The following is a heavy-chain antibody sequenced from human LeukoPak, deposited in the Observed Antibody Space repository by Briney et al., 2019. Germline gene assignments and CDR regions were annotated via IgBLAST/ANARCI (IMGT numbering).Heavy chain of an antibody. CDR3: ARLAWRSGY. CDR1: GGSISSSNYY. CDR2: IYYSGST. J-gene: IGHJ4*02. D-gene: IGHD3-3*01. V-gene: IGHV4-39*01. Sequence: SETRSLTCSVSGGSISSSNYYWGWIRQPPGKGLEWIGSIYYSGSTYYNTSLESRVTISVDTSENQFSLKLNSVTAADTAVYYCARLAWRSGYWGQETLVTVSS.